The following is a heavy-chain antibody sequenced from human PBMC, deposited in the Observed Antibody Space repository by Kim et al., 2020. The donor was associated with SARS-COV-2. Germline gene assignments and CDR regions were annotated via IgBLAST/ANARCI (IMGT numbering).Heavy chain of an antibody. Sequence: SVKVSCKASGGTFSSYAISWVRQAPGQGLEWMGGIIPIFGTANYAQKFQGRVTITADESTSTAYMELSSLRSEDTAVYYCALGVTSGIAVAGIASDDHWYFDLWGRGTLVTVSS. CDR2: IIPIFGTA. V-gene: IGHV1-69*13. J-gene: IGHJ2*01. D-gene: IGHD6-19*01. CDR3: ALGVTSGIAVAGIASDDHWYFDL. CDR1: GGTFSSYA.